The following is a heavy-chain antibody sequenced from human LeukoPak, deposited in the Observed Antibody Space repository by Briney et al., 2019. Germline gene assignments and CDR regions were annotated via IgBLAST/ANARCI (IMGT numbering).Heavy chain of an antibody. CDR1: GFTFSSYA. CDR3: AREGRSSWLTYFDY. D-gene: IGHD6-13*01. CDR2: IYSGGST. V-gene: IGHV3-53*04. J-gene: IGHJ4*02. Sequence: GGSLRLSCAASGFTFSSYAMSWVRQAPGKGLEWVSVIYSGGSTYYADSVKGRFTISRHNSKNTLYLQMNSLRAEDTAVYYCAREGRSSWLTYFDYWGQGTLVTVSS.